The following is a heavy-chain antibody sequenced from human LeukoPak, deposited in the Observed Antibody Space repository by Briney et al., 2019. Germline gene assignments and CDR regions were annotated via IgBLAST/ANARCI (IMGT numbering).Heavy chain of an antibody. D-gene: IGHD6-13*01. Sequence: ASVKVSCKASGGTFSSYAISWVRQAPGKGLEWVSVIYSGGSTYYADSVKGRFTISRDNSKNTLYLQMNSLRAEDTAVYYCARDLGSSWYRGRGDYWGQGTLVTVSS. CDR1: GGTFSSYA. CDR3: ARDLGSSWYRGRGDY. V-gene: IGHV3-66*01. J-gene: IGHJ4*02. CDR2: IYSGGST.